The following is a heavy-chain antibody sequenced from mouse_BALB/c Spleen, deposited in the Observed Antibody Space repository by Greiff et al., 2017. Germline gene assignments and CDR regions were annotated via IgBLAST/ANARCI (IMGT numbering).Heavy chain of an antibody. CDR3: ARETTATYDNFDY. V-gene: IGHV2-9*02. D-gene: IGHD1-2*01. J-gene: IGHJ2*01. CDR2: IWAGGST. CDR1: GFSLTSYG. Sequence: VKLQESGPGLVAPSQSLSITCTVSGFSLTSYGVHWVRQPPGKGLEWLGVIWAGGSTNYNSALMSRLSISKDNSKSQVFLKMNSLQTDDTAMYYCARETTATYDNFDYWGQGTTLTVSS.